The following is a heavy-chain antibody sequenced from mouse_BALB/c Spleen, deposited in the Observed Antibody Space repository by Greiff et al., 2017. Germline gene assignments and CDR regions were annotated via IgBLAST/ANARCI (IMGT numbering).Heavy chain of an antibody. D-gene: IGHD2-4*01. CDR2: IWAGGST. V-gene: IGHV2-9*02. CDR3: ARVDYPYAMDY. CDR1: GFSLTSYG. J-gene: IGHJ4*01. Sequence: QVQLKESGPGLVAPSQSLSITCTVSGFSLTSYGVHWVRQPPGKGLEWLGVIWAGGSTNYNSALMSRLSISKDNSKSQVFLKMSSLQTDDTAMYYCARVDYPYAMDYWGQGTSVTVSS.